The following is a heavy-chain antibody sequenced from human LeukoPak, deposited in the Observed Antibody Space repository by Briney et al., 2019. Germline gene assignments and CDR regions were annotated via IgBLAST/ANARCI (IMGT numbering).Heavy chain of an antibody. CDR1: GFTFSSYS. CDR3: ARGYSTSWYPGDY. Sequence: GGSLRLSCAASGFTFSSYSMNWVRQAPGKGLEWVSSISSSSSYIYYADSVKGRFTISRDNAKNSLYLQMNSLRAEDTAVYYCARGYSTSWYPGDYWGQGTLVTVSS. V-gene: IGHV3-21*01. D-gene: IGHD6-13*01. CDR2: ISSSSSYI. J-gene: IGHJ4*02.